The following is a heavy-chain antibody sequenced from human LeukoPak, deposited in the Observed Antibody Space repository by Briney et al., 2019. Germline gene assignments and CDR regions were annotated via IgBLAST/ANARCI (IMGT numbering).Heavy chain of an antibody. Sequence: GGSLRLSCAASGFTVSSNYMSWVRQAPGKGLEWVSVIYSGGSTYYADSVKGRFTISRDNSKNTLYPQMNSLRAEDTAVYYCAKDDPGSGSSTPDYWGQGTLVTVSS. CDR2: IYSGGST. CDR3: AKDDPGSGSSTPDY. CDR1: GFTVSSNY. D-gene: IGHD3-10*01. V-gene: IGHV3-53*01. J-gene: IGHJ4*02.